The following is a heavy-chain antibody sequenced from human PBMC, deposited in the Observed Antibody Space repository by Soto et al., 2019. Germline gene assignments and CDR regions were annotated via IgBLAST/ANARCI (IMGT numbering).Heavy chain of an antibody. CDR2: ISYDGSNK. V-gene: IGHV3-30-3*01. Sequence: QVQLVESGGGVVQPGRSLRLSCAASGFTFSSYAMHWVRQAPGKGLEWVAVISYDGSNKYYADSVKGRFTISRDNSKNTLYLQMNSLRAEDTAVYYCAGGSGYCSGGSCYNWFDPWGQGTLFTVSS. CDR1: GFTFSSYA. J-gene: IGHJ5*02. CDR3: AGGSGYCSGGSCYNWFDP. D-gene: IGHD2-15*01.